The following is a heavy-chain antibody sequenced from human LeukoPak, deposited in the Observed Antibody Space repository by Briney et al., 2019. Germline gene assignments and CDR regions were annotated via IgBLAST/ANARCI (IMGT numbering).Heavy chain of an antibody. D-gene: IGHD2-2*02. CDR3: ARWYKDIVVVPAAIRERAYYYGMDV. V-gene: IGHV3-48*03. J-gene: IGHJ6*02. CDR2: ISSSGSTI. Sequence: GGSLRLSCAASGFTFSSYAVGWVRQAPGKGLEWVSYISSSGSTIYYADSVKGRFTISRDNAKNSLYLQMNSLRAEDTAVYYCARWYKDIVVVPAAIRERAYYYGMDVWGQGTTVTVSS. CDR1: GFTFSSYA.